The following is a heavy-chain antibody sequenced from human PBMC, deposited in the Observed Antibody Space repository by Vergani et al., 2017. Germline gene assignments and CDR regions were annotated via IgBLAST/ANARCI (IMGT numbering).Heavy chain of an antibody. J-gene: IGHJ4*02. V-gene: IGHV4-59*01. CDR3: AGGSSSWQRADY. CDR1: GVSITTYY. CDR2: IYYSGST. D-gene: IGHD6-13*01. Sequence: QVRLQESGPGLVKPSETLSLICTVSGVSITTYYWSWVRQPPGKGLEWLGYIYYSGSTTYNPSLKSRLTISVDTSKNQFSLRLSSVTAADTALCYCAGGSSSWQRADYWGQGTLVTVSS.